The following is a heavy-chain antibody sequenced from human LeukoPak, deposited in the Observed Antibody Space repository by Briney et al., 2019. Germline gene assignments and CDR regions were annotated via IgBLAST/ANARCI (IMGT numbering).Heavy chain of an antibody. J-gene: IGHJ4*02. Sequence: PGGSLRLSCAASGFTFSSYSMNWVRQAPGKGLEWVSYISSSSSTIYYADSVKGRFTISRDNAKNSLYLQMNSLRAEDTAVYYCARGHPHDIVATSYFDYWGQGTLVTVSS. CDR2: ISSSSSTI. CDR3: ARGHPHDIVATSYFDY. V-gene: IGHV3-48*04. CDR1: GFTFSSYS. D-gene: IGHD5-12*01.